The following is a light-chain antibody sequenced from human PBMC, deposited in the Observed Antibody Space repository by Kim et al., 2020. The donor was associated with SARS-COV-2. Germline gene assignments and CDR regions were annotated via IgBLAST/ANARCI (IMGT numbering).Light chain of an antibody. J-gene: IGKJ4*01. CDR3: QQYDNWPPLT. Sequence: SPGERATLSCRASQSVSSNLAWYQQKPGQPPRLLIYGASTRATAIPARFSGSGSGTEFTLTISSLQSEDFAVYYCQQYDNWPPLTFGGGTKVDIK. CDR2: GAS. CDR1: QSVSSN. V-gene: IGKV3-15*01.